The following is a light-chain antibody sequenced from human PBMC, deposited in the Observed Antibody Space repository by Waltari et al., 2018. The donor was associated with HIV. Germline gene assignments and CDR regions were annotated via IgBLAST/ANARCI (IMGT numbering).Light chain of an antibody. CDR1: QNIGTW. J-gene: IGKJ1*01. CDR2: KAS. V-gene: IGKV1-5*03. CDR3: QQYNTDSAT. Sequence: DIQMTQSPSTLYASVGDRVTITCRASQNIGTWVAWYQQRPGKAPKALIYKASTLESGVPSRFSGSGSGTEFTLTISSLQPDDFATYYCQQYNTDSATFGQGTKVEIK.